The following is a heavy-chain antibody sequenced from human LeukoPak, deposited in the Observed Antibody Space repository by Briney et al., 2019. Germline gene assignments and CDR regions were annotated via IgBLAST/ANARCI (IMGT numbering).Heavy chain of an antibody. CDR2: IHPKSGGT. V-gene: IGHV1-2*02. D-gene: IGHD6-13*01. J-gene: IGHJ4*02. Sequence: ASVKVSCKASGFTFTDYYIHWVRQAPGQGLEWMGSIHPKSGGTKYAQKFQGRVTVTRDTSISAAYMELSRLASDDTAVYYCARDPPAAGSTEFDFWGQGALVTVSS. CDR1: GFTFTDYY. CDR3: ARDPPAAGSTEFDF.